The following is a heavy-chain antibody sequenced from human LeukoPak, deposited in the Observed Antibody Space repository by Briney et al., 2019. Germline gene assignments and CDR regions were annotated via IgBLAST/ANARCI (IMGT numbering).Heavy chain of an antibody. D-gene: IGHD1-1*01. Sequence: PSETLSLTCAVSGDSMSNGGYFWSWIRQHPGKGLECIGYIYYTGSTTYHPPLQSRVTISVDTSKNNFSLRLNPVTAADTAIYFCARGLPGARIPYHFDSWGQGTLVAVSS. CDR3: ARGLPGARIPYHFDS. J-gene: IGHJ4*02. V-gene: IGHV4-31*11. CDR1: GDSMSNGGYF. CDR2: IYYTGST.